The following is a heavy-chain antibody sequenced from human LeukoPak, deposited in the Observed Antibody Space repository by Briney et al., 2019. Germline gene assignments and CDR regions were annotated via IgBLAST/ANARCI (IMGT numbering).Heavy chain of an antibody. CDR2: ISVSGGNT. CDR3: ATKQWLVRGWFDP. D-gene: IGHD6-19*01. Sequence: GGSLRLSCAASGFSFSDAWMNWVRQALGKGLEWVSSISVSGGNTYYADSVKGRFTISRDNSKNTLYLQLNSLTAEDTAVYYCATKQWLVRGWFDPWGQGTLVTVSS. V-gene: IGHV3-23*01. CDR1: GFSFSDAW. J-gene: IGHJ5*02.